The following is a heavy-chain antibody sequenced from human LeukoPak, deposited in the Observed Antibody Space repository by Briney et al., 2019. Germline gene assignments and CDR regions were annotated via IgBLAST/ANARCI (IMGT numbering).Heavy chain of an antibody. V-gene: IGHV3-48*03. CDR1: GFTFSSYE. CDR2: ISSSGSTI. Sequence: GGSLRLSCAASGFTFSSYEMNWVRQAPGKGLGWVSYISSSGSTIYYADSVKGRFTISRDNAKNSLYLQMNSLRAEDTAVYYCASVSGQWELRPYYYYYYGMDVWGQGTTVTVSS. J-gene: IGHJ6*02. CDR3: ASVSGQWELRPYYYYYYGMDV. D-gene: IGHD1-26*01.